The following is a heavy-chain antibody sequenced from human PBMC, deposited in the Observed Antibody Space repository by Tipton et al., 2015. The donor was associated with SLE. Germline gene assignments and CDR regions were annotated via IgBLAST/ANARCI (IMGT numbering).Heavy chain of an antibody. CDR1: GFTFSTYA. CDR3: AKDMVATILGPFDY. D-gene: IGHD5-12*01. V-gene: IGHV3-30*04. J-gene: IGHJ4*02. CDR2: ISYDGSHK. Sequence: SLRLSCAASGFTFSTYAMHWVRQAPGKGLEWVAVISYDGSHKNYADSVKGRFTISRDNSKNTLYLQMNSLRAEDTAVYYCAKDMVATILGPFDYWGQGTLVTVSS.